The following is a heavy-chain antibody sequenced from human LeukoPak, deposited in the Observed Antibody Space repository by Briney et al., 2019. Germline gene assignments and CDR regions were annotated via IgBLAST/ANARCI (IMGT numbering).Heavy chain of an antibody. CDR1: GGSISSGGYY. V-gene: IGHV4-31*03. J-gene: IGHJ4*02. Sequence: PSETLSLTCTVSGGSISSGGYYWSWIRQHPGKGLEWIGYIYYSGSTYYNPSLKSRVTISVDTSKNQFSLKLSSVTAADTAVYYCARLRARSTIFGVVIPDYFDYWGQGTLVTVSS. CDR3: ARLRARSTIFGVVIPDYFDY. CDR2: IYYSGST. D-gene: IGHD3-3*01.